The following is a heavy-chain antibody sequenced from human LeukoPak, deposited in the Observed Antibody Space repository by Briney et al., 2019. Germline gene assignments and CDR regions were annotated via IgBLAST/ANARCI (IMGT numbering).Heavy chain of an antibody. J-gene: IGHJ3*02. Sequence: GGSLRLSCAASGFTFRSYSMNWVRQAPGQGLEWVSSISSSGSYIYYADSVKGRFTISRDNAKNSLYLQMNSLRAEDTAVYYCARDRIAGATGDTFDNWGQGTMVTVSS. D-gene: IGHD1-26*01. V-gene: IGHV3-21*01. CDR2: ISSSGSYI. CDR3: ARDRIAGATGDTFDN. CDR1: GFTFRSYS.